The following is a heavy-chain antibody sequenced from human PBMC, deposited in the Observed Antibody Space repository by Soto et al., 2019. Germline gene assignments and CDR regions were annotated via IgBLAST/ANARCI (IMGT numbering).Heavy chain of an antibody. CDR3: ARETSYDFWSGPQTMDV. CDR2: VHYDGTKK. J-gene: IGHJ6*02. CDR1: GFTFSSYV. V-gene: IGHV3-33*01. D-gene: IGHD3-3*01. Sequence: QVQLVESGGGVVQPGTSLRLSCAPSGFTFSSYVMHWVRQAPGKGLGWVAVVHYDGTKKYYADSVRGRFTISRDNSENILYLQMNSLRPYDTAVYFWARETSYDFWSGPQTMDVWGQGTTVTVSS.